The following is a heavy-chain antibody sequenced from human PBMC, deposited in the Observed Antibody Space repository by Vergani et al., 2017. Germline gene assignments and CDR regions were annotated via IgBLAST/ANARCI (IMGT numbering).Heavy chain of an antibody. J-gene: IGHJ5*02. D-gene: IGHD2-2*01. CDR3: ARSTRYCSSTSCYAWFDP. V-gene: IGHV4-59*12. CDR2: IYYSGST. Sequence: QVQLQESGPGLVKPSETLSLTCTVSGGSISSYYWSWIRQPPGKGLEWIGYIYYSGSTYYNPSLKSRVTISVDRSKNQFSLKLSSVTAADTAVYYCARSTRYCSSTSCYAWFDPWGQGTLVTVSS. CDR1: GGSISSYY.